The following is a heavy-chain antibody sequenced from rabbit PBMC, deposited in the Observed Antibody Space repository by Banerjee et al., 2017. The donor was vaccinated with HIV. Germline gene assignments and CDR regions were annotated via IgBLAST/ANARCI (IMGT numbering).Heavy chain of an antibody. CDR3: ARHYTGYGYAANL. CDR1: GFSFSGGYD. J-gene: IGHJ4*01. CDR2: IDTGSSGST. Sequence: QSLVESGGGLVKPGASLTLTCTASGFSFSGGYDMCWVRQAPGKGLEWITCIDTGSSGSTYFARWARGRFTISKTSSTTVTLQMTSLTAADTATYFCARHYTGYGYAANLWGPGTLVTVS. D-gene: IGHD6-1*01. V-gene: IGHV1S40*01.